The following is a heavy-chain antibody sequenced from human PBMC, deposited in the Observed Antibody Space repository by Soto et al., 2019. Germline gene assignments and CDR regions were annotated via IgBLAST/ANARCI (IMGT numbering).Heavy chain of an antibody. Sequence: GSLRLSCAASGFTFSSYEMNWVRQAPGKGLEWVSYISSSGSTIYYADSVKGRFTISRDNAKNSLYLQMNSLRAEDTAVYYCASGIPDYYYDSSGPFDYWGQGTLVTVSS. CDR3: ASGIPDYYYDSSGPFDY. CDR1: GFTFSSYE. V-gene: IGHV3-48*03. J-gene: IGHJ4*02. D-gene: IGHD3-22*01. CDR2: ISSSGSTI.